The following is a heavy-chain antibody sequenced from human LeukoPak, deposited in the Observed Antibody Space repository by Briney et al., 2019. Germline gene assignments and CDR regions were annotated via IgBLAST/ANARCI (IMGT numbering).Heavy chain of an antibody. CDR1: GYTFTGYY. D-gene: IGHD1-26*01. V-gene: IGHV1-2*06. Sequence: ASEKVSCKASGYTFTGYYMHWVRQAPGQGLEWMGRINPNSGGTNYAQKFQGRVTMTRDTSISTAYMELSRLRSDDTAVYYCARARRIVGATMGWFDPWGQGTLVTVSS. CDR3: ARARRIVGATMGWFDP. J-gene: IGHJ5*02. CDR2: INPNSGGT.